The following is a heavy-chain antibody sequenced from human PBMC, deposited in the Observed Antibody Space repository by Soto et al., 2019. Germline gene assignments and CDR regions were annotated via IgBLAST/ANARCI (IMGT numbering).Heavy chain of an antibody. J-gene: IGHJ6*02. V-gene: IGHV3-48*03. D-gene: IGHD3-10*01. CDR2: ISSSGTI. Sequence: EVQLVESGGGLIQPGGSLRLSCVASGFSFSTYEMNWVRQAPGKGLEWASYISSSGTIYYADAVKGRFTISRDNVKNSLFLHMSDLSADDTAVYYCARDKSLVNGMDVWGQGTTVSVSS. CDR3: ARDKSLVNGMDV. CDR1: GFSFSTYE.